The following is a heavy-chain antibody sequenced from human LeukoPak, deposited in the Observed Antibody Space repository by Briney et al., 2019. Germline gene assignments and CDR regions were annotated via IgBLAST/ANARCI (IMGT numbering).Heavy chain of an antibody. D-gene: IGHD2-15*01. CDR2: IYHSGST. CDR3: ARQGEDRYYYYYGMDV. Sequence: TSETLSLTCTVSGGSISSGSYYWGWIRQPPGKGLEWIGSIYHSGSTYYNPSLKSRVTISVDTSKNQFSLKLSSVTAADTAVYYCARQGEDRYYYYYGMDVWGQGTTVTVSS. CDR1: GGSISSGSYY. V-gene: IGHV4-39*07. J-gene: IGHJ6*02.